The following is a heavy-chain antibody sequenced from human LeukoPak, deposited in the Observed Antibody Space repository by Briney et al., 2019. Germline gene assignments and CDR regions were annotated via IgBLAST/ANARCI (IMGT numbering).Heavy chain of an antibody. Sequence: GGSLRLSCAVSGITLSNYGMSWVRQAPGKGLEWVAGISDSGGRTNYADSVKGRFTISRDNPKNTLYLQMNSLRAEDTAVYFCAKRGVVVRVILVGFHKEAYYFDSWGQGALVTVSS. CDR2: ISDSGGRT. CDR1: GITLSNYG. V-gene: IGHV3-23*01. CDR3: AKRGVVVRVILVGFHKEAYYFDS. D-gene: IGHD3-10*01. J-gene: IGHJ4*02.